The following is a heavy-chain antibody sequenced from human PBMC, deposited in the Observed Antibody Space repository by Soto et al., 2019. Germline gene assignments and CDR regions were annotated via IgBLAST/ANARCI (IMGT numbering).Heavy chain of an antibody. CDR3: ARRLGGWDFDF. J-gene: IGHJ4*01. D-gene: IGHD6-19*01. V-gene: IGHV4-34*01. Sequence: SETLSLTCAVQGASLKGYFWSWIRQPPGKGLEWIGEIHDSGSTNDNPSLMSRVTLSRDTSKNQVSLQLSSMTAADTAVYYCARRLGGWDFDFWGHGILVTVSS. CDR2: IHDSGST. CDR1: GASLKGYF.